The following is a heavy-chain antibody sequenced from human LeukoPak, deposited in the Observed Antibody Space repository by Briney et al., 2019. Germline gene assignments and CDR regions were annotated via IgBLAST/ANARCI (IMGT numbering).Heavy chain of an antibody. CDR2: IYYSGNT. D-gene: IGHD1-14*01. Sequence: SETLSLTCNVSGGSISSYYWSWIRQPPGKGLEWIGYIYYSGNTNYNPSLKSRVTISADTTKNQFSLKLRSVTDADTAMYYCARQRDNALSYFDYWGQGTLVTVSS. CDR3: ARQRDNALSYFDY. J-gene: IGHJ4*02. V-gene: IGHV4-59*08. CDR1: GGSISSYY.